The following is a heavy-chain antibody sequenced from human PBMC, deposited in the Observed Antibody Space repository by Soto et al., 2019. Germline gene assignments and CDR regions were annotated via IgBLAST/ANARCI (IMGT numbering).Heavy chain of an antibody. Sequence: PSETPSVTCTVSGGSIRNVYWSWIRQAPGKGLEWIGFIFHSGNAKYNPSLKSRVTISVDTSKNQFSLSLDSVTAADTAVYFCARAHAPTLPFDSWGQGTLVTVSS. J-gene: IGHJ4*01. CDR1: GGSIRNVY. V-gene: IGHV4-59*01. CDR2: IFHSGNA. CDR3: ARAHAPTLPFDS. D-gene: IGHD2-15*01.